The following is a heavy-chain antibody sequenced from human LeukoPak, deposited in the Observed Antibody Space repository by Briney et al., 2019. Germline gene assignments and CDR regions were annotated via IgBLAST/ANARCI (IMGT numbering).Heavy chain of an antibody. V-gene: IGHV3-23*01. CDR3: AKYCSGATCSGY. CDR1: GFTFSSYS. Sequence: PGGSLRLSCAASGFTFSSYSECWLRQAPGQGPEEVSGINESGDITYYADSVKGRFTISRDNSMNTLYLQMNSLRAEDTAKYYCAKYCSGATCSGYWGQGTLVTVSS. D-gene: IGHD2-15*01. CDR2: INESGDIT. J-gene: IGHJ4*02.